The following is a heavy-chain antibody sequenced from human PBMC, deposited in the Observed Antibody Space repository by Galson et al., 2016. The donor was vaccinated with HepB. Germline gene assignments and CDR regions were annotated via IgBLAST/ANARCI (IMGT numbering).Heavy chain of an antibody. CDR1: GFTINYYG. CDR2: IAYDGSFK. CDR3: AKDQLGRDNYYMDV. D-gene: IGHD7-27*01. V-gene: IGHV3-30*18. J-gene: IGHJ6*03. Sequence: SLRLSCATSGFTINYYGMDWVRQAPGKGLEWVAYIAYDGSFKYYTDSVKGRFTISRDNSNNTVSLEMNSLRTEDTAVYYCAKDQLGRDNYYMDVWGKGTTITVSS.